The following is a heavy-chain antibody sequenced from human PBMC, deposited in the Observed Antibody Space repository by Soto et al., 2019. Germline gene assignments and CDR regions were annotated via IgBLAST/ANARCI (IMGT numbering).Heavy chain of an antibody. CDR1: GFTVSSNY. J-gene: IGHJ3*02. CDR2: IYSGGST. Sequence: EVQLVESGGGLVQPGGSLRHSCAASGFTVSSNYMSWVRQAPGKGLEWVSVIYSGGSTYYADSVKGRFTISRHNSKNTLYHQMNSLRAEDTAVYYCAREGGSGWRDDAFDIWGQGTMVTVSS. D-gene: IGHD6-19*01. V-gene: IGHV3-53*04. CDR3: AREGGSGWRDDAFDI.